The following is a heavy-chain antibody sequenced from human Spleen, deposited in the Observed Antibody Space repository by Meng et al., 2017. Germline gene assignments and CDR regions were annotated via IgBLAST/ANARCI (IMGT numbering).Heavy chain of an antibody. CDR3: ARRGTPYYYDSSGQYYFDY. CDR1: GGTFSSYA. CDR2: IIPIFGTA. D-gene: IGHD3-22*01. V-gene: IGHV1-69*01. J-gene: IGHJ4*02. Sequence: GQLVQSGAEVRKAGSSVKVSCKASGGTFSSYAISWVRQAPGQGLEWMGGIIPIFGTANYAQKFQGRVTITADESTSTAYMELSSLRSEDTAVYYCARRGTPYYYDSSGQYYFDYWGQGTLVTVSS.